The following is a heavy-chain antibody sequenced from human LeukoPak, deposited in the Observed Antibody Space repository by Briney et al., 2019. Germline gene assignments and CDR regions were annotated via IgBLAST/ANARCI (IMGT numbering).Heavy chain of an antibody. J-gene: IGHJ6*03. CDR3: ARDQVAAHGYYYYYMDV. Sequence: PGGSLRLSCAASGFTFSSYGMHWVRQAPGKGLEWVAVISYDGSNKYYADSVKGRFTISRDNSKNTLYLQMNSLRAEDTAVYYCARDQVAAHGYYYYYMDVWGKGTTVTISS. D-gene: IGHD6-25*01. V-gene: IGHV3-30*03. CDR1: GFTFSSYG. CDR2: ISYDGSNK.